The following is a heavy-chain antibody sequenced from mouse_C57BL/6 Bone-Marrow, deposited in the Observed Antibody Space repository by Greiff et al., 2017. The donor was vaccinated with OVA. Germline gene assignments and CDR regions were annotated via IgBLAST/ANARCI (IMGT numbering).Heavy chain of an antibody. D-gene: IGHD1-1*01. Sequence: EVQVVESGGGLVQPGGSLKLSCAASGFTFSDYYMYWVRQTPEKRLEWVAYISNGGGSTYYPDTVKGRFTISRDNAKNTLYLQMSRLKSEDTAMYYCARPFILGYFDVWGTGTTVTVSS. CDR2: ISNGGGST. CDR1: GFTFSDYY. CDR3: ARPFILGYFDV. J-gene: IGHJ1*03. V-gene: IGHV5-12*01.